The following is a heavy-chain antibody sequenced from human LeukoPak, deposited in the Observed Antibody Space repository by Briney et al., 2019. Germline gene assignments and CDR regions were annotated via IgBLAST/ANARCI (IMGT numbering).Heavy chain of an antibody. CDR1: GFTFSSTW. CDR3: ARGGGIYSSLRKNWFDP. V-gene: IGHV3-74*01. D-gene: IGHD6-13*01. Sequence: GGSLRLSCAVSGFTFSSTWFHWVRQGPGKGLVWVSRINSDGSSTIYADSVKGRFTISRDNAKNTVYLQMNSLRAEDSAVYYCARGGGIYSSLRKNWFDPWGQGTLVTVSS. CDR2: INSDGSST. J-gene: IGHJ5*02.